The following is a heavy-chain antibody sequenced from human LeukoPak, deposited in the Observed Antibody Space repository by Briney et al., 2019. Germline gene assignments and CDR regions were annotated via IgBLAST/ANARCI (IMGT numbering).Heavy chain of an antibody. D-gene: IGHD1/OR15-1a*01. J-gene: IGHJ6*02. Sequence: GGSLRLSCAASGFTFSSYAMHWVRHAPGKGLEGVAVISYDGSNKYYADSVKGRFTISRDNSKNTLYLQMNSLRAEDTAVYYCARGPGTYYYYYGMDVWGQGTTVTVSS. V-gene: IGHV3-30*04. CDR2: ISYDGSNK. CDR1: GFTFSSYA. CDR3: ARGPGTYYYYYGMDV.